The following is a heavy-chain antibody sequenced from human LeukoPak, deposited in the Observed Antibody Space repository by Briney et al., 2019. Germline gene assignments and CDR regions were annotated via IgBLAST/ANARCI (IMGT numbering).Heavy chain of an antibody. CDR1: ACSISTRAW. CDR2: IHRDGRT. CDR3: EEPDIYFYPPDY. Sequence: SETLPLPFAVYACSISTRAWCLAVRQPPGQGLEWIGEIHRDGRTRYNPSLTSRVTIAMDNSKNQFSLTRTFVPPQHTAIYYLEEPDIYFYPPDYWGPGSLVTVSS. J-gene: IGHJ4*02. D-gene: IGHD3-9*01. V-gene: IGHV4/OR15-8*02.